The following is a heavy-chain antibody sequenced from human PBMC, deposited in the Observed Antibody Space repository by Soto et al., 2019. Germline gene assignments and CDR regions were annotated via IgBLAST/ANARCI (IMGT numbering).Heavy chain of an antibody. CDR1: GFTFSSYA. V-gene: IGHV3-23*01. CDR2: ISGNGGST. J-gene: IGHJ4*02. D-gene: IGHD3-22*01. Sequence: GGSLRLSCAASGFTFSSYAMSWVRQAPGKGLEWVAAISGNGGSTYYADSVKGRFTISRDNSKNTLYLQMNSLRAEDTAVYYCARGSMVILRATFDYWGQGTLVTVSS. CDR3: ARGSMVILRATFDY.